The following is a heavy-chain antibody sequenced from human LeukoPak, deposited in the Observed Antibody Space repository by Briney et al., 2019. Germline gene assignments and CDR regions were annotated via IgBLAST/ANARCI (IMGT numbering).Heavy chain of an antibody. D-gene: IGHD4-17*01. V-gene: IGHV3-21*01. CDR2: ISSSISYI. CDR3: ARYSGYASDYGDFPASPEDY. Sequence: GGSLRPSRAASGFTFTIHSMNWVRQAPGKGLEWHSSISSSISYIYYADSVKGRFTTSTDNAKNSLYLQMNGLRAEDTAVYYCARYSGYASDYGDFPASPEDYWGQGTLVTVSS. CDR1: GFTFTIHS. J-gene: IGHJ4*02.